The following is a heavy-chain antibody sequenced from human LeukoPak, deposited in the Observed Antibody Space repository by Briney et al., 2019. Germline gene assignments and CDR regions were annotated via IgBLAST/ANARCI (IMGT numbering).Heavy chain of an antibody. CDR1: GYTITNYW. V-gene: IGHV1-46*01. D-gene: IGHD6-13*01. CDR2: INPNDGST. CDR3: ARAPRNSSTMLDY. Sequence: ASVKVSCKASGYTITNYWIQWVRQAPGQGLEWVALINPNDGSTTYAHKFQGRVTMTRDTSTSTVYMDLSSLTSEDTAVYYCARAPRNSSTMLDYWGQGTLVTVSS. J-gene: IGHJ4*02.